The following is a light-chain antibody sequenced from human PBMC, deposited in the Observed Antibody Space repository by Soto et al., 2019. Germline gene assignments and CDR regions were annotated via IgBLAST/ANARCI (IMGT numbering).Light chain of an antibody. CDR1: SSDVGSFDS. CDR3: SSFTTSSTLV. Sequence: QSVLTQPASVSGSPGQPITISCTGTSSDVGSFDSVAWYQHNPGKAPKLMIYDVSNRPSGVSSRFSGSKSGNTASLSISGLQTEDEAHYSCSSFTTSSTLVFGTGTKVTVL. J-gene: IGLJ1*01. V-gene: IGLV2-14*01. CDR2: DVS.